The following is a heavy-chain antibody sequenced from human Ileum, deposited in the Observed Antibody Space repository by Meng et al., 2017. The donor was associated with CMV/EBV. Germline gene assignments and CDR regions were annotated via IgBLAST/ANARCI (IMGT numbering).Heavy chain of an antibody. D-gene: IGHD6-19*01. CDR2: ISSSGSI. CDR1: DGSISYYY. Sequence: QGHLQESGPGLVKPSETLSLTCTVTDGSISYYYWSWIRQSADKGLEWIGRISSSGSINYNPSLESRLTLSVDTSKKQLSLKLSSVTAADTAVYYCARAEADTGNFEYWGQGTLVTVSS. V-gene: IGHV4-4*07. CDR3: ARAEADTGNFEY. J-gene: IGHJ4*02.